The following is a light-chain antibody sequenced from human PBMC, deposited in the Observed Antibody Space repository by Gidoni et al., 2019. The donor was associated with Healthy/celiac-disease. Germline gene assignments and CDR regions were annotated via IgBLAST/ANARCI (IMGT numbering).Light chain of an antibody. V-gene: IGKV1-33*01. CDR1: QDISNY. CDR3: QQYDNLPPDT. Sequence: DIQMTQSPSSLSASVGDRVTITCQASQDISNYLNWYQQKPGKAPKLLIYDASNLETGVPSRFSGSGSGTDCTVTISSLQPEDIATYYCQQYDNLPPDTFGQGTRLEIK. J-gene: IGKJ5*01. CDR2: DAS.